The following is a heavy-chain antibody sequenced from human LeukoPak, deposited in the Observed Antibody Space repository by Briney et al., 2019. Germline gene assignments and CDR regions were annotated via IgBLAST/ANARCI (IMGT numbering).Heavy chain of an antibody. J-gene: IGHJ4*02. CDR3: ARGGVDY. CDR2: INSDGSTT. Sequence: GGSLRLSCSASGFTFNTYRRCWVRQAPGKGLVWVSRINSDGSTTSYADSVKGRFTTSRDNAKNTLYLQMNSLRVDDTAVYYCARGGVDYWGPGTLVTVSS. CDR1: GFTFNTYR. V-gene: IGHV3-74*01.